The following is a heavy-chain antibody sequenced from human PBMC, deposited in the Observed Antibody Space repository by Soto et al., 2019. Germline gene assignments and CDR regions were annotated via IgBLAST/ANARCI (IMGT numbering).Heavy chain of an antibody. CDR1: GYGFTSYY. D-gene: IGHD6-6*01. V-gene: IGHV1-46*01. J-gene: IGHJ6*02. Sequence: ASVKVSCKASGYGFTSYYMHWVRQSPGQGLEWMGIINPSGGSTSYAQKFQGRVTMTRDTSTSTVYMELSSLRSEDTAVYYCAREKISSSYYYYYGMDVWGQGTTVTVSS. CDR3: AREKISSSYYYYYGMDV. CDR2: INPSGGST.